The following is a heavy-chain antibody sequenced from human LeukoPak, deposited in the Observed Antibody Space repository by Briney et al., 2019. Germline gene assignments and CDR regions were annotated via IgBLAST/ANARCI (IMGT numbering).Heavy chain of an antibody. V-gene: IGHV3-21*01. Sequence: PGGSLRLSCAASGFTFSSYSMNWVRQAPGKGLEWVSSISSSSSYIYYADSVKGRFTISRDNAKNSLYLQMNSLRAEDTAVYYCARDGPTTEYYFDYWGQGTPVTVSS. CDR1: GFTFSSYS. CDR2: ISSSSSYI. D-gene: IGHD1-1*01. J-gene: IGHJ4*02. CDR3: ARDGPTTEYYFDY.